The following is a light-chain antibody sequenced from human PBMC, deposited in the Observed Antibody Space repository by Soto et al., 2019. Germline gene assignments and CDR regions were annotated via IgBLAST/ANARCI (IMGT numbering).Light chain of an antibody. V-gene: IGKV3-11*01. Sequence: EIVLTQSPATLSLSPGERATLSCRVSQSVSTYLAWYQQKPGQAPRLLIYDASNRATGIPARFSGSGSGTDCTLTISSLEPEDFAVYYCQQRSSWWTFGQGTKVEIK. CDR3: QQRSSWWT. CDR1: QSVSTY. CDR2: DAS. J-gene: IGKJ1*01.